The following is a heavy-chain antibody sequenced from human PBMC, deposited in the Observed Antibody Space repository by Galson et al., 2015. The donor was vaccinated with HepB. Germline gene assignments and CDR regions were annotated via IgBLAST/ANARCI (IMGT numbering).Heavy chain of an antibody. V-gene: IGHV4-34*01. CDR1: GFTFSDYA. CDR3: ARGGYSGGLRTFPFDY. Sequence: LRLSCAASGFTFSDYAMHWIRQPPGKGLEWIGEINHSGSTNYNPSLKSRVTISVDTSKNQFSLKLSSVTAADTAVYYCARGGYSGGLRTFPFDYRGQGTTVTVSS. J-gene: IGHJ4*03. CDR2: INHSGST. D-gene: IGHD5-12*01.